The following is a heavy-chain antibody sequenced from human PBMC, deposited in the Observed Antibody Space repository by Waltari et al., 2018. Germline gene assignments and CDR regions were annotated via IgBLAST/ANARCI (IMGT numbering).Heavy chain of an antibody. D-gene: IGHD6-6*01. CDR2: IYSGGST. V-gene: IGHV3-53*02. CDR3: ARVRRQLAIDY. J-gene: IGHJ4*02. Sequence: EVQLVETGGGLIQPGGSLRLSCAASGFTVSSNYISWVRPAPGKGLGWVSVIYSGGSTSYADAVKGRFTISRDNSKNTLYLQMNSLRAEDTAVYYCARVRRQLAIDYWGQGTLVTVSS. CDR1: GFTVSSNY.